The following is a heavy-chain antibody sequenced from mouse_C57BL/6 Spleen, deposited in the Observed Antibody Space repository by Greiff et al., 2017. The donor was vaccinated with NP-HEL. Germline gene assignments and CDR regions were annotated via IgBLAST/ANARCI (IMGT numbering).Heavy chain of an antibody. V-gene: IGHV5-4*01. CDR1: GFTFSSYA. Sequence: DVMLVESGGGLVKPGGSLKLSCAASGFTFSSYAMPWVRQTPEKRLEWVATISDGGSYTYYPDNVKGRFTISRDNAKNNLYLQMSHLKSEDTAMYYCARENDGYSWFAYWGQGTLVTVSA. CDR2: ISDGGSYT. D-gene: IGHD2-3*01. CDR3: ARENDGYSWFAY. J-gene: IGHJ3*01.